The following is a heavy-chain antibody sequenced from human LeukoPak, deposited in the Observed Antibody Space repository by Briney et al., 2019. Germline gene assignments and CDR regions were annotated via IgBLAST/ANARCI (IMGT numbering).Heavy chain of an antibody. J-gene: IGHJ4*02. CDR2: IYYSRST. CDR3: SRESGPYSPFGH. Sequence: SETLSLTCTVSGASLRGYYWSWIRQPPGKGLEWICYIYYSRSTNYNPSLKSRVTVSVDTSKNQFSLKLTSVTAADTAVYYCSRESGPYSPFGHWGQGILVTVTT. CDR1: GASLRGYY. V-gene: IGHV4-59*12. D-gene: IGHD1-26*01.